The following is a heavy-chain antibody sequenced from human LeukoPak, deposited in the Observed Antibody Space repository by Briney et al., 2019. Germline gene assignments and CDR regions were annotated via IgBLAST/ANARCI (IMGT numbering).Heavy chain of an antibody. CDR3: AREGYCSGGSCDNWFDP. CDR1: GGSISSGGYS. Sequence: PSQTLSLTCAVSGGSISSGGYSWSWIRQPPGKGLEWIGYIYHSGSTYYNPSLKSRVTISVDRSKNQFSLNLSSVTAADTAVYYCAREGYCSGGSCDNWFDPWGQGTLVTVSS. D-gene: IGHD2-15*01. J-gene: IGHJ5*02. CDR2: IYHSGST. V-gene: IGHV4-30-2*01.